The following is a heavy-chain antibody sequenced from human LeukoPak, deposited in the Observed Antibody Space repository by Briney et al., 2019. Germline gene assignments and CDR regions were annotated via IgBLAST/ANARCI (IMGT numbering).Heavy chain of an antibody. CDR1: GGSISSSSYY. CDR2: ISGSGGST. J-gene: IGHJ6*02. D-gene: IGHD6-19*01. V-gene: IGHV3-23*01. CDR3: AKPVAGYYYYGMDV. Sequence: PSETLSLTCTVSGGSISSSSYYWGWIRQPPGKGLEWVSAISGSGGSTYYADSVKGRFTISRDNSKNTLYLQLNSLRAEDTAVYYCAKPVAGYYYYGMDVWGQGTTVTVSS.